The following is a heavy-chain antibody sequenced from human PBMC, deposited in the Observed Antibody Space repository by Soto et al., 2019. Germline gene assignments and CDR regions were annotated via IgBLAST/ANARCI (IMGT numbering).Heavy chain of an antibody. CDR3: AKAHVMVVDRSTFHX. D-gene: IGHD2-2*01. V-gene: IGHV4-38-2*02. Sequence: AETLSLTCTVSGYSISSVSYWGWIRQPPGNGPEWSASMYHGGTTFYNTSLKSRVTVSVDKSNNQFSLKLRSVTAADTAVYYCAKAHVMVVDRSTFHXWGHGTLFTVSX. J-gene: IGHJ5*02. CDR2: MYHGGTT. CDR1: GYSISSVSY.